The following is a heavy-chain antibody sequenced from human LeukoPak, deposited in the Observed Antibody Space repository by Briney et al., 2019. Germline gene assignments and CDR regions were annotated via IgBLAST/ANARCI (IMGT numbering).Heavy chain of an antibody. CDR1: GYSFNDYY. V-gene: IGHV1-2*02. J-gene: IGHJ4*02. Sequence: ASVKVSCKASGYSFNDYYIHWARQAPGQGLEWMGWINPNRGGTSYAQKFQGRVTLTSDTSIRTTYMEMSSLTPDDTAVYYCARDERYSDADHHYPDLGYWGQGTLVTVSS. D-gene: IGHD3-16*01. CDR3: ARDERYSDADHHYPDLGY. CDR2: INPNRGGT.